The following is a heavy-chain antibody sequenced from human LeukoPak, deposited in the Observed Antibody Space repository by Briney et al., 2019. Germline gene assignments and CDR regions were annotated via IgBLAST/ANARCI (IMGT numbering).Heavy chain of an antibody. V-gene: IGHV3-23*01. Sequence: GGSLRLSCAASGFTFSSYAMSWVRQAPGKGLEWVSAISGSGGSTYYADSVKGRFTISRDNSKNTLYLQMNSLRAEDTAVYYCARDCSSTSCYSSSGGGYWGQGTLVTVSS. CDR1: GFTFSSYA. CDR3: ARDCSSTSCYSSSGGGY. D-gene: IGHD2-2*01. CDR2: ISGSGGST. J-gene: IGHJ4*02.